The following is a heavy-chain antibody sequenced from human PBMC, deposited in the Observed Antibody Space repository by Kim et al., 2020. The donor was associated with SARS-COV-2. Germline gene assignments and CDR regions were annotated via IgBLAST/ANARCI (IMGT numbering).Heavy chain of an antibody. CDR3: AKDLGSSQENWFDP. CDR2: ISYDGSNK. Sequence: GGSLRLSCAASGFTFSSYGMHWVRQAPGKGLEWVAVISYDGSNKYYADSVKGRFTISRDNSKNTLYLQMNSLRAEDTAVYYCAKDLGSSQENWFDPWGQGTLVTVSS. D-gene: IGHD6-6*01. J-gene: IGHJ5*02. V-gene: IGHV3-30*18. CDR1: GFTFSSYG.